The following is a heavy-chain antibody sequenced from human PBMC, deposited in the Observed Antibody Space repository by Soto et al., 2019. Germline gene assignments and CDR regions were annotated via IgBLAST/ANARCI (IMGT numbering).Heavy chain of an antibody. CDR2: IYYSGST. J-gene: IGHJ6*02. CDR3: ARASDEQTVNAVFHPTQHYGMDV. D-gene: IGHD4-4*01. Sequence: QVQLQESGPGLVKPSQTLSLTCTVSGGSISSGGYYWSWIRQHPGKVLEWIGYIYYSGSTYYIPSLKRRFNISVDTSKNQFSLKLSSVTAADTAVYYRARASDEQTVNAVFHPTQHYGMDVWGQGTTVTVSS. V-gene: IGHV4-31*03. CDR1: GGSISSGGYY.